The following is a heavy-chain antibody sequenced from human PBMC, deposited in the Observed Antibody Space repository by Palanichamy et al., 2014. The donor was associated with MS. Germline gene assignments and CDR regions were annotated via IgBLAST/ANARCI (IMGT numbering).Heavy chain of an antibody. CDR2: ISASGRT. CDR3: VRDDTTSLDY. J-gene: IGHJ4*02. V-gene: IGHV4-4*07. Sequence: QVQLRESGPGLVKPSETLSLTCTVSGGSISSYYWSWIRQPAGKGLEWIGRISASGRTYYNPSLKSRVTMSMDTSKNQFSLNLGSVSAADTAVFYCVRDDTTSLDYWGQGTLITVSS. CDR1: GGSISSYY. D-gene: IGHD1-26*01.